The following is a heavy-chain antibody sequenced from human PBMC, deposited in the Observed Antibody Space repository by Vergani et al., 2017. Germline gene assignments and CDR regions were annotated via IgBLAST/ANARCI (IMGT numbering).Heavy chain of an antibody. CDR3: ARDSSSRGHYLVGPLDS. D-gene: IGHD6-6*01. V-gene: IGHV3-33*01. J-gene: IGHJ4*02. CDR2: IWNDGSNK. CDR1: GFTFSRHG. Sequence: QVQLVESGGSVVQPGTSLRLSCGASGFTFSRHGMHWVRQAPGKGLEWVAVIWNDGSNKYYVESVKGRFTISRDNSENTLYLQINSLRAEDTGVYYCARDSSSRGHYLVGPLDSWGLGTLVTVSS.